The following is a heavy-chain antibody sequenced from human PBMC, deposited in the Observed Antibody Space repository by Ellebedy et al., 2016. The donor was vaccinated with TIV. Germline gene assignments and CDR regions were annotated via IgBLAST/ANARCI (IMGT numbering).Heavy chain of an antibody. CDR2: ISETGDVT. Sequence: PGGSLRLSCAASGFSFSTYGMSWVRQAPGKGLEWFSAISETGDVTYYADSVKGRFTISRDNSKNTLYVQMNSLRAEDTAVYYCAKHTAYSRGQYRDDWGQGTLVTVSS. D-gene: IGHD6-19*01. J-gene: IGHJ4*02. V-gene: IGHV3-23*01. CDR3: AKHTAYSRGQYRDD. CDR1: GFSFSTYG.